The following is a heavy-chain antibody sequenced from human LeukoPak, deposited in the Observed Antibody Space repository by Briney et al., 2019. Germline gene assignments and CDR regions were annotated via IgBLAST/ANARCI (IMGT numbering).Heavy chain of an antibody. Sequence: GESLRLSCAASGFTFSSYSMNWVRQAPGKGLEWVSYISSGSSTIYYADSVKGQFTISRDNAKNSLYLQMNSLRAEDTAVYYCARSVDIDYWGQGTLVTVSS. CDR3: ARSVDIDY. CDR2: ISSGSSTI. J-gene: IGHJ4*02. V-gene: IGHV3-48*01. CDR1: GFTFSSYS. D-gene: IGHD5-12*01.